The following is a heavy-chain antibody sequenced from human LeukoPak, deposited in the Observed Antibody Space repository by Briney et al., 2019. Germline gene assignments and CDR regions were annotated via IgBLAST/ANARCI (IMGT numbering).Heavy chain of an antibody. CDR3: ARDRGRSSSPRYYFDY. CDR2: IYYSGST. D-gene: IGHD6-6*01. J-gene: IGHJ4*02. Sequence: NSSETLSLTCTVSGGSISSYYWSWIRQPPGKGLEWIGYIYYSGSTNYNPSLKSRVTISVDTSKNQFSLKLSSVTAADTAVYYCARDRGRSSSPRYYFDYWGQGTLVTVSS. CDR1: GGSISSYY. V-gene: IGHV4-59*01.